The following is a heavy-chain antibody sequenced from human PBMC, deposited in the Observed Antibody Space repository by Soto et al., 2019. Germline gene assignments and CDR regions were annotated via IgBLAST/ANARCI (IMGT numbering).Heavy chain of an antibody. J-gene: IGHJ6*02. CDR3: AKGGAVADYYGMDV. CDR1: GFTFSSYA. CDR2: ISGSGGST. D-gene: IGHD6-19*01. Sequence: GGSLRLSCAASGFTFSSYAMSWVRQAQGKGLEWVSAISGSGGSTYYADSVKGRFTISRDNSKNTLYLQMNSLRAEDTAVYYCAKGGAVADYYGMDVWGQGATVTVSS. V-gene: IGHV3-23*01.